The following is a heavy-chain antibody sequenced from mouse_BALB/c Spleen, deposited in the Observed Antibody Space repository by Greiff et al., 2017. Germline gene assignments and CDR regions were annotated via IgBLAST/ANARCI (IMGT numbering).Heavy chain of an antibody. CDR1: GFTFSSYA. Sequence: EVKVVESGGGLVKPGGSLKLSCAASGFTFSSYAMSWVRQSPEKRLEWVAEISSGGSYTYYPDTVTGRFTISRDNAKNTLYLEMSSLRSEDTAMYYCARDRNYGYPMDYWGQGTSVTVSS. D-gene: IGHD1-2*01. CDR2: ISSGGSYT. V-gene: IGHV5-9-4*01. CDR3: ARDRNYGYPMDY. J-gene: IGHJ4*01.